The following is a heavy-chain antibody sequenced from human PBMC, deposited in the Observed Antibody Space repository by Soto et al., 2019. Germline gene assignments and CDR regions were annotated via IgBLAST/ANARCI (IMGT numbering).Heavy chain of an antibody. J-gene: IGHJ6*02. Sequence: QPGGSLRLSCAASGFTFSSYAMHWVRQAPGKGLEWVAVISYDGSNKYYADSVKGRFTISRDNSKNTLYLQMNSLRAEDTAVYYCARDHKGSGYEYYYYYGMDVWGQGTTVTVSS. V-gene: IGHV3-30-3*01. CDR2: ISYDGSNK. CDR3: ARDHKGSGYEYYYYYGMDV. D-gene: IGHD2-15*01. CDR1: GFTFSSYA.